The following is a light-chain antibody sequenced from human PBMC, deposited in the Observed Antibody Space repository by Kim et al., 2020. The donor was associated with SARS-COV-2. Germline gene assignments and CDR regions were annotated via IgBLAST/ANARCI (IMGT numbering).Light chain of an antibody. V-gene: IGKV1-5*01. Sequence: SASVGDRATITCRARQSISSWLAWYQQKPGKAPKLLIYDASSLESGVPSRFSGRGSGTEFPLTISSLQPDDFATYYCQQYNSYSYTFGQGTSWRS. CDR2: DAS. CDR1: QSISSW. J-gene: IGKJ2*01. CDR3: QQYNSYSYT.